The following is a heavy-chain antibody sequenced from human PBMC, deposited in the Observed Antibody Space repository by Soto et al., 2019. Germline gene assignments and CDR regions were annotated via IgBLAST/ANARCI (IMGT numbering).Heavy chain of an antibody. D-gene: IGHD3-10*01. CDR3: ARLRLLWFGESPLYFDY. CDR2: INAGNGNT. CDR1: GYTFTSYA. V-gene: IGHV1-3*01. J-gene: IGHJ4*02. Sequence: ASVKVSCKASGYTFTSYAMHWVRQAPGQRLEWMGWINAGNGNTKYSRKFQGRVTITRDTSASTAYMELSSLRSEDTAVYYCARLRLLWFGESPLYFDYWGQGTPVTVSS.